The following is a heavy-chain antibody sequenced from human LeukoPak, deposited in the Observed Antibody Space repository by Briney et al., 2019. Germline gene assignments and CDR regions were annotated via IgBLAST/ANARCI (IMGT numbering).Heavy chain of an antibody. V-gene: IGHV3-30*18. Sequence: PGGSLRLSCAASGFTFSSYGMHWVRQAPGKGLEWVAVISYDGSNKYYADSVKGRFTISRDNSKNTLYLQMSSLRAEDTAVYYCAKDSGSPWIQLWLRSWGQGTLVTVSS. CDR1: GFTFSSYG. CDR2: ISYDGSNK. D-gene: IGHD5-18*01. J-gene: IGHJ4*02. CDR3: AKDSGSPWIQLWLRS.